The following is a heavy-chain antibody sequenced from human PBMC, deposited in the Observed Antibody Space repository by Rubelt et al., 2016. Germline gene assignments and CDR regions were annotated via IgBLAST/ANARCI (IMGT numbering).Heavy chain of an antibody. D-gene: IGHD4-17*01. CDR2: ISYDGSNE. Sequence: VRQVPGKGLEWLAVISYDGSNEYYADSVEGRFTISRDNSKNMLYLQMNSLRVGDTAVYYCARDRGMTTVTTHFYYGMDVWGQGTT. J-gene: IGHJ6*02. CDR3: ARDRGMTTVTTHFYYGMDV. V-gene: IGHV3-30*04.